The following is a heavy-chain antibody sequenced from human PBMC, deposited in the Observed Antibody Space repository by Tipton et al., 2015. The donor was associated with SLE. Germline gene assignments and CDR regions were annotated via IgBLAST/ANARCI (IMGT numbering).Heavy chain of an antibody. D-gene: IGHD5-12*01. CDR2: IYYSGST. CDR1: GGSISSYY. V-gene: IGHV4-59*01. J-gene: IGHJ4*02. Sequence: GLVKPSETLSLTCTVSGGSISSYYWSWIRQPPGKGLEWIGYIYYSGSTNYNPSLKSRVTISVDTSKNQFSLKLSSVTAADTAVYYCARVRGDIVATEYEGFDYWGQGTLVTVSS. CDR3: ARVRGDIVATEYEGFDY.